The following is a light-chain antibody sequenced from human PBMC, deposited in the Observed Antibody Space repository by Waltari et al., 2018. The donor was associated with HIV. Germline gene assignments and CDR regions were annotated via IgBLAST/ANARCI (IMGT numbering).Light chain of an antibody. Sequence: DIQMTQSPSSLSASVGDRVAITCRASQVIDNYLVWFQQKPGKAPKSRIYAASSLQSGVPSKFSGSGSGTDFALTISRLEPEDFAVYYCQQYGSSPETFGQGTKVEIK. J-gene: IGKJ1*01. V-gene: IGKV1-16*02. CDR2: AAS. CDR1: QVIDNY. CDR3: QQYGSSPET.